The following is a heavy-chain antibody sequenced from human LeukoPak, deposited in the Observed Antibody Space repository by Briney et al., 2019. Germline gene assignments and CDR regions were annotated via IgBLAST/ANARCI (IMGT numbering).Heavy chain of an antibody. D-gene: IGHD5-12*01. CDR1: GFTFSSYG. CDR2: ISGSGGST. Sequence: PGGSLRLSCAASGFTFSSYGMSWVRQAPGKGLEWVSAISGSGGSTYYADSVKGRFTISRDNSKNTLYLQMNSLRAEDTAVYYCASPWVTGSGYDSRNDYWGQGTLVTVSS. J-gene: IGHJ4*02. CDR3: ASPWVTGSGYDSRNDY. V-gene: IGHV3-23*01.